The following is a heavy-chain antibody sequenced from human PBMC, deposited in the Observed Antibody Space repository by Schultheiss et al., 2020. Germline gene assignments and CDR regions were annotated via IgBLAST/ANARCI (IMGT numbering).Heavy chain of an antibody. V-gene: IGHV4-59*12. CDR2: IYYSGST. J-gene: IGHJ4*02. CDR3: VRVCRASQSCYFDS. Sequence: SETLSLTCTVSGGSISSYYWSWIRQPPGKGLEWIGYIYYSGSTYYNPSLKSRVTISVDRSKNQFSLKLSSVTAADTAVYYCVRVCRASQSCYFDSWGQGALVT. CDR1: GGSISSYY.